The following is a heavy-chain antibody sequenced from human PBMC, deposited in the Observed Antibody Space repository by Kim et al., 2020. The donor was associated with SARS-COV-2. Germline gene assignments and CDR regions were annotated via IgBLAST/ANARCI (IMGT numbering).Heavy chain of an antibody. Sequence: YNPSLKSRVTISVDTSKNQFSLKLSSVTAADTAVYYCAREVHYGDYAFDYWGQGTLVTVSS. V-gene: IGHV4-30-2*05. D-gene: IGHD4-17*01. J-gene: IGHJ4*02. CDR3: AREVHYGDYAFDY.